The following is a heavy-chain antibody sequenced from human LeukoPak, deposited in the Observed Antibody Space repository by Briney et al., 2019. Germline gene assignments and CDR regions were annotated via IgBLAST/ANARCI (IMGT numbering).Heavy chain of an antibody. CDR3: ARGRSGGYGLDY. J-gene: IGHJ4*02. Sequence: SETLSLTCAVYGGSFSGYYWSRIRQPPGKGLGWIGEINHSGSTNYNPSLKSRVTISVDTSKNQSSLKLSSVTAADTAVYYCARGRSGGYGLDYWGQGTLVTVSS. V-gene: IGHV4-34*01. D-gene: IGHD5-12*01. CDR1: GGSFSGYY. CDR2: INHSGST.